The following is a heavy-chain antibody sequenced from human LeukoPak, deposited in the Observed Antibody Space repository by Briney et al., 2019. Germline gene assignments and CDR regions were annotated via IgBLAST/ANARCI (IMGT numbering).Heavy chain of an antibody. CDR1: GLYFSNYW. V-gene: IGHV3-7*01. CDR2: MKQDGSEK. Sequence: GGSLRLSCAVSGLYFSNYWMSWVRQVPGKGLEWVANMKQDGSEKYFVDSVRGRFTISRDNGKNSLYLQMNSLRVEDTAVYYCARDAGHTGYDLLDYWGQGTLVTVSS. J-gene: IGHJ4*02. CDR3: ARDAGHTGYDLLDY. D-gene: IGHD5-12*01.